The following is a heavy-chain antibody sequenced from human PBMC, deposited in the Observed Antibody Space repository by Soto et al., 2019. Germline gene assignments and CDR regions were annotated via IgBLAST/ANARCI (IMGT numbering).Heavy chain of an antibody. CDR2: TYYRSKWYN. Sequence: PSQTLSLTCAISGDSVSSNSAAWNWIRQSPSRGLEWLGRTYYRSKWYNDYAVSVKSRITINPDTSKNQFSLQLNSVTPEDTAVDYCARSGGRGLGAGRHNKWFDPWGQGTLVTVSS. CDR1: GDSVSSNSAA. CDR3: ARSGGRGLGAGRHNKWFDP. D-gene: IGHD6-6*01. J-gene: IGHJ5*02. V-gene: IGHV6-1*01.